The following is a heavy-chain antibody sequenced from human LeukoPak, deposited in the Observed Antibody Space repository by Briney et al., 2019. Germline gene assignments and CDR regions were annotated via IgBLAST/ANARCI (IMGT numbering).Heavy chain of an antibody. J-gene: IGHJ6*02. V-gene: IGHV4-59*01. CDR1: GGSINSYF. D-gene: IGHD2-21*01. CDR3: AGVYSYGMDV. CDR2: IYYSGGP. Sequence: SETLSLTCTVPGGSINSYFWSWIRQPPGKGLEWIGYIYYSGGPNYSPSPKSRVTISLDTSKNQFSLSLSSVTAADTAVYYCAGVYSYGMDVWGQGTTVTVSS.